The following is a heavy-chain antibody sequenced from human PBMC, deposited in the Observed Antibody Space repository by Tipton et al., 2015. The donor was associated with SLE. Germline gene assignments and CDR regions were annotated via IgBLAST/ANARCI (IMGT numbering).Heavy chain of an antibody. CDR3: ARGGFGSLADYYYCYGRDV. D-gene: IGHD3-10*01. CDR1: GGSISSYY. V-gene: IGHV4-59*01. J-gene: IGHJ6*02. Sequence: TLSLTCTVSGGSISSYYWRWIRQPPGKGLEWIGYIYYSGSTNYNPSLKSRVTISVDTSKNQFSLKLSSVTAADTAVYYCARGGFGSLADYYYCYGRDVWGQGTTVTVSS. CDR2: IYYSGST.